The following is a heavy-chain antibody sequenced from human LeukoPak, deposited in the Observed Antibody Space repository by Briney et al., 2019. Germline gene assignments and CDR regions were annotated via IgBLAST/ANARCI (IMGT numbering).Heavy chain of an antibody. CDR2: INPNSGGT. D-gene: IGHD4-17*01. Sequence: AASVKVSCKASGYTFTGYYMHWVRQAPGQGLEWMGWINPNSGGTKYAQKFQGRVTMTRDMSISTVYMELSRLRSDDTAVYYCARDTHYGDYYYYYGMDVWGQGTTVTVSS. V-gene: IGHV1-2*02. CDR1: GYTFTGYY. CDR3: ARDTHYGDYYYYYGMDV. J-gene: IGHJ6*02.